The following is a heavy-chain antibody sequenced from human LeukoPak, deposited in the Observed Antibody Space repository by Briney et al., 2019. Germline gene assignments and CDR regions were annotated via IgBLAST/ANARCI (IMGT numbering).Heavy chain of an antibody. CDR3: ARVRVNYFDY. D-gene: IGHD3-10*01. Sequence: GGSLRLSCAASGFTFSTYWMSWVRQAPGKGLEWVANINQDGSEKSYVDSVKGRFTISRDNAKKSLYLQMNSLRAEDTAVYYCARVRVNYFDYWGQGTLVTVSS. V-gene: IGHV3-7*01. CDR1: GFTFSTYW. CDR2: INQDGSEK. J-gene: IGHJ4*02.